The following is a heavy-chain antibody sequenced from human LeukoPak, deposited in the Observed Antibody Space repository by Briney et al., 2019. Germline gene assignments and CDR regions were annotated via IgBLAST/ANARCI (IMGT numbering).Heavy chain of an antibody. D-gene: IGHD2-2*01. V-gene: IGHV1-18*01. J-gene: IGHJ4*02. Sequence: ASVKVSCKASGYTFTSYGISWVRQAPGQGLEWMGWISAYNGNTNYAQKLQGRVTMTTDTSTSTAYMELRSLRSDDTAVYYCARSYCSSSGCDWFDYWGQGTLVTVSS. CDR2: ISAYNGNT. CDR1: GYTFTSYG. CDR3: ARSYCSSSGCDWFDY.